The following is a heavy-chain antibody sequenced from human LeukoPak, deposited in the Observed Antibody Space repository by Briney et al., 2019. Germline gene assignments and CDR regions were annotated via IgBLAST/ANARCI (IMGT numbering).Heavy chain of an antibody. Sequence: SETLSLTCTVSGGSISSYFWRWIRQPPGKGLEWIGYIYYSGSTNYNPSLKSRVTISVDTSKNQFSLKLSSVTAADTAVYYCARDCDYAAFDIWGQGTMVTVSS. D-gene: IGHD4-17*01. CDR3: ARDCDYAAFDI. V-gene: IGHV4-59*01. CDR2: IYYSGST. J-gene: IGHJ3*02. CDR1: GGSISSYF.